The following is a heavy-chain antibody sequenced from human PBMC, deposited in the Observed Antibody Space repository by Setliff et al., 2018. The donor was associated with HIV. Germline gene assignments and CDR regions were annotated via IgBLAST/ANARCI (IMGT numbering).Heavy chain of an antibody. CDR1: GYTFTGYY. Sequence: ASVKVSCKASGYTFTGYYMHWVRQAPGQGLEWMGWINPNSGGTNYAQKFQGRVTMTRDTSISTAYMELSRLRSDDTAVYYCARDWDPYGDYEEGYSYYYMDVWGKGTTVTVSS. CDR3: ARDWDPYGDYEEGYSYYYMDV. D-gene: IGHD4-17*01. CDR2: INPNSGGT. J-gene: IGHJ6*03. V-gene: IGHV1-2*02.